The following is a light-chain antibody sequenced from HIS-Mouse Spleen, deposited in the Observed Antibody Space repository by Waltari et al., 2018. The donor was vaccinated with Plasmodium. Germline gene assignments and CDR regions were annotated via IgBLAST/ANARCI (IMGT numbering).Light chain of an antibody. CDR2: EVS. V-gene: IGLV2-8*01. Sequence: QSALTQPPSASGSPGQSVTISCTGTSSDVGGYNYVSWYQRHPGKAPKLMFYEVSKRPSGVPDRFSGAKSGNTASLTVSGLQAEDEADYYCSSYAGSNNLVFGGGTKLTVL. CDR3: SSYAGSNNLV. CDR1: SSDVGGYNY. J-gene: IGLJ2*01.